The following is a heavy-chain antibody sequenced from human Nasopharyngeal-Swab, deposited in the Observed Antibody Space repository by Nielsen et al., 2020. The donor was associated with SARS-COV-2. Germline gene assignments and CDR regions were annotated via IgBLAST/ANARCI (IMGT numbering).Heavy chain of an antibody. J-gene: IGHJ4*02. Sequence: RQAPGKGLEWIGSIYYSGSTYYNPSLKSRVTISVDTSKNQFSLKLSPVTAADTAVYYCARDPYAYSSSWYDDSGYFDYWGQGTLVTVSS. CDR2: IYYSGST. V-gene: IGHV4-39*07. D-gene: IGHD6-13*01. CDR3: ARDPYAYSSSWYDDSGYFDY.